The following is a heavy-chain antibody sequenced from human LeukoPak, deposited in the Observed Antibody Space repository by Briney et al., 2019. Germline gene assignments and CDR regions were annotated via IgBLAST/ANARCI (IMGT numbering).Heavy chain of an antibody. J-gene: IGHJ5*02. Sequence: GGSLRLSCTTSGFSLTNYEMNWVRQAPGKGLEWVSYISSSGSTIYYADSVKGRFTISRDNAKNSLYLQMNSLRDEDTAVYYCAGGDSSSWYWGVDPWGQGTLVTVSS. CDR1: GFSLTNYE. V-gene: IGHV3-48*03. CDR3: AGGDSSSWYWGVDP. D-gene: IGHD6-13*01. CDR2: ISSSGSTI.